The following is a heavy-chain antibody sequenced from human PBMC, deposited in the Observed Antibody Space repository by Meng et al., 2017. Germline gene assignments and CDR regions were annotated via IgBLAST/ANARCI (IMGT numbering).Heavy chain of an antibody. D-gene: IGHD3-22*01. CDR1: GFTFSRST. Sequence: QVPLVGSGGDVVQPGRSLRLSCTGSGFTFSRSTIHWVRQAPGKGLEGVAGISYDGSNKYYADSVKGRFTISRDNSKNTLYLQMNSLRAEDTAVYYCARVGIYDSSGYYYLGYWGQGTLVTVSS. V-gene: IGHV3-30*01. CDR2: ISYDGSNK. CDR3: ARVGIYDSSGYYYLGY. J-gene: IGHJ4*02.